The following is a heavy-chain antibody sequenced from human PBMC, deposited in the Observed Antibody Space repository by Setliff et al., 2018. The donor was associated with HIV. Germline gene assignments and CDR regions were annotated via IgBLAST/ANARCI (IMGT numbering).Heavy chain of an antibody. CDR1: GVSVGSGDYY. V-gene: IGHV4-31*03. Sequence: PSETLSLTCSVSGVSVGSGDYYWHWIRQHPEKALEWIEYIFHSGDTYYNPSLKSRISMSVDTSKNQLSLELTSLTAADTAVYYCATRPRIAARPFDYWGQGMLVTVSS. CDR3: ATRPRIAARPFDY. CDR2: IFHSGDT. J-gene: IGHJ4*02. D-gene: IGHD6-6*01.